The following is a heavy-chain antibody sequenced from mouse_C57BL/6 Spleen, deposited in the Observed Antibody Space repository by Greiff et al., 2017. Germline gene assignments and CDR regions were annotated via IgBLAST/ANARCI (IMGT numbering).Heavy chain of an antibody. CDR2: ISSGSSTI. D-gene: IGHD1-1*01. J-gene: IGHJ4*01. Sequence: EVKLVESGGGLVKPGGSLKLSCAASGFTFSDYGMHWVRQAPEKGLEWVAYISSGSSTIYYADTVKGRFTISRDNAKNTLFLQMTSLRSEDTAMYYCAKEGSSHYYAMDYWGQGTSVTVSS. CDR1: GFTFSDYG. CDR3: AKEGSSHYYAMDY. V-gene: IGHV5-17*01.